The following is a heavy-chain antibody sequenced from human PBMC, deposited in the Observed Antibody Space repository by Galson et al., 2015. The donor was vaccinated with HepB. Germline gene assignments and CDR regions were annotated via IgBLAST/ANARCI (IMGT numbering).Heavy chain of an antibody. CDR3: ARLGYDSSGYYRYYFDY. CDR2: IYYSGST. D-gene: IGHD3-22*01. CDR1: GGSISSSSYY. Sequence: SLTCTVSGGSISSSSYYWGWIRQPPGKGLEWIGSIYYSGSTYYNPSLKSRVTISVDTSKNQFSLKLSSVTAADTAVYYCARLGYDSSGYYRYYFDYWGQGTLVTVSS. V-gene: IGHV4-39*01. J-gene: IGHJ4*02.